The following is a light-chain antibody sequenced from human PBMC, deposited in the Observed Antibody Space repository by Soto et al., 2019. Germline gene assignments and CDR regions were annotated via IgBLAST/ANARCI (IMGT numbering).Light chain of an antibody. CDR1: QGVNSR. V-gene: IGKV1-12*01. Sequence: DLQMTQSPSSVSASVGDRVTITCRASQGVNSRLAWYQQKPGKAPSLLIYAASILQGGVPSRFSGSGSGTDFTLTIVNVQPEDFATYYCQQAITFPWTFGQGTKVEVK. CDR3: QQAITFPWT. CDR2: AAS. J-gene: IGKJ1*01.